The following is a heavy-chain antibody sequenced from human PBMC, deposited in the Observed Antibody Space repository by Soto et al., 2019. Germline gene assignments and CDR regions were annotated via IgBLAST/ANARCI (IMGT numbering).Heavy chain of an antibody. CDR3: ATPYYFNH. V-gene: IGHV3-21*06. J-gene: IGHJ1*01. CDR2: ISDDSSYI. Sequence: GGSRRLSCAASGLIFRAYTRNWVRQATKKGLGWRSSISDDSSYIDYADSPRAPFTLSRDNARNPLYLQIDSMGAEDTAVYYCATPYYFNHWGPVTLVTVSS. D-gene: IGHD3-16*01. CDR1: GLIFRAYT.